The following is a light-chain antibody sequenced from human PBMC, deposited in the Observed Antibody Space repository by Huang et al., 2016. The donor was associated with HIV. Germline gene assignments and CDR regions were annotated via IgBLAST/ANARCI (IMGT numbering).Light chain of an antibody. CDR1: QSVSSY. J-gene: IGKJ5*01. CDR2: DAS. V-gene: IGKV3-11*01. Sequence: EIVLTQSPATLSLSPGERATLSCRASQSVSSYLAWYQQKPGQAPRLLSDDASNRATGIPARFSGSGSGTDFTLTISSLEPEDFAVYYCQQRSNWRTFGQGTRLEIK. CDR3: QQRSNWRT.